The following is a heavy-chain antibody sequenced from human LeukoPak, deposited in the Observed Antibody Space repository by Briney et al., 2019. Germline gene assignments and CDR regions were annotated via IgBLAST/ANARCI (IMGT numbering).Heavy chain of an antibody. CDR2: ISYDGSDE. V-gene: IGHV3-30*04. CDR1: GISFRIYS. CDR3: AKDLYVSKALGCFDY. D-gene: IGHD7-27*01. Sequence: GGSLRLSCAASGISFRIYSMHWVRQAPGKGLEWVAVISYDGSDEEYVDSVKGRFTISRDNSKNTVHLEMNTVRPEDTAVYYCAKDLYVSKALGCFDYWGQGALVTVSS. J-gene: IGHJ4*02.